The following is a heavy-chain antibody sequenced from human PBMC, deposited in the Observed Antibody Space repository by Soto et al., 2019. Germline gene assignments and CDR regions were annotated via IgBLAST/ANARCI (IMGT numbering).Heavy chain of an antibody. Sequence: LSLTCTVSGGSISSYYWSWIRQPPVKGLEWIGYTFYSGSTNYNSSLKSRVIISVDTSKNQFSLKLNSVTAADTAVYYCARERKDYYDSSGYFDYWGQGTLVTVSS. CDR3: ARERKDYYDSSGYFDY. V-gene: IGHV4-59*01. J-gene: IGHJ4*02. D-gene: IGHD3-22*01. CDR2: TFYSGST. CDR1: GGSISSYY.